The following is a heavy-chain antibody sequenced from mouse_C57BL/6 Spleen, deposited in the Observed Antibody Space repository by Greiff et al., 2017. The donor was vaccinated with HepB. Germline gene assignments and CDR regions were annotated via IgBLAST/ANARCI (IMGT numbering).Heavy chain of an antibody. V-gene: IGHV1-15*01. CDR3: TRLDYYGSSFFDY. CDR2: IDPETGGT. J-gene: IGHJ2*01. CDR1: GYTFTDYE. D-gene: IGHD1-1*01. Sequence: VQLVESGAELVRPGASVTLSCKASGYTFTDYEMHWVKQTPVHGLEWIGAIDPETGGTAYNQKFKGKAILTADKSSSTAYMELRSLTSEDSAVYYCTRLDYYGSSFFDYWGQGTTLTVSS.